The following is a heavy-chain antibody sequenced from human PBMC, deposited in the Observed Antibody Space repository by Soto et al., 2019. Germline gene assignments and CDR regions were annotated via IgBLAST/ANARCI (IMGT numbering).Heavy chain of an antibody. CDR1: GFTFSTDS. CDR3: ARFFGSGFDY. J-gene: IGHJ4*02. V-gene: IGHV3-48*02. D-gene: IGHD2-15*01. CDR2: ISTSGATR. Sequence: EVQLVESGGGLVQPGGSLRLSCVASGFTFSTDSMNWVRQAPGKGLEWVAHISTSGATRYYADSVKGRFTISRDNAKTSRYLQMDSLSNEDTAVYSCARFFGSGFDYWGEGTLVTVSS.